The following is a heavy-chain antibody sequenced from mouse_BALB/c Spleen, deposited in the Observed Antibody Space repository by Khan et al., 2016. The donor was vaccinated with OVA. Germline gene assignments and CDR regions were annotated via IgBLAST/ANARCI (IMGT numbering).Heavy chain of an antibody. CDR2: IYPGDGST. CDR3: AREGLRGVAVDY. V-gene: IGHV1S56*01. D-gene: IGHD2-4*01. J-gene: IGHJ4*01. CDR1: GYTFTSYD. Sequence: VQLQQSGPELVKPGTLVTISCLASGYTFTSYDINWVKQRPGQGLEWIGWIYPGDGSTKHNEKFKGKATLTADKSSSTAYVQLSSLTSDNSAVYFCAREGLRGVAVDYWGQGTSGTVSS.